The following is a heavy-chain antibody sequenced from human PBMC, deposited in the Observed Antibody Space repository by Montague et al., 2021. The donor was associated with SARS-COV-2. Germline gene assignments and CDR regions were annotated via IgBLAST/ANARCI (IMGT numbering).Heavy chain of an antibody. V-gene: IGHV2-70*11. Sequence: PALVKPTQTLTLTCTFSGFSLSTSGMCVSWIRQPPGKALEWLARXDWDDDKYYSTSLKTRLTISKDTSKNQVALTMTNMDPVDTATYYCARMTVAGIPFDYWGQGTLVTASS. CDR3: ARMTVAGIPFDY. CDR2: XDWDDDK. CDR1: GFSLSTSGMC. D-gene: IGHD6-19*01. J-gene: IGHJ4*02.